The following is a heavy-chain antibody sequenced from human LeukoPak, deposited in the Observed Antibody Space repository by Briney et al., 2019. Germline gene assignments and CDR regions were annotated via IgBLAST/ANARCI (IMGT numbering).Heavy chain of an antibody. CDR3: ARTKSSGPLDY. J-gene: IGHJ4*02. CDR1: GSTFSSYW. V-gene: IGHV3-7*01. CDR2: IKQDGSEK. Sequence: HPGRSLRLSCAASGSTFSSYWMSWVRQAPGKGLEWVANIKQDGSEKYYVDSVKGRFTISRDNAKNSLYLQMNSLRAEDTAVYYCARTKSSGPLDYWGQGTLVTVSS. D-gene: IGHD3-3*01.